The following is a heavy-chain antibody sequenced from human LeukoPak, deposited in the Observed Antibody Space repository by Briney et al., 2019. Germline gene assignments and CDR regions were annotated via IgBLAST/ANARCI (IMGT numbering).Heavy chain of an antibody. Sequence: SETLSLTCTVSGGSISTSNYYWGWIRQPPGKGLEWIGNIFYSGSTYYSPSLKSRVTISLDTSRNQFSLKLSSVTAADTAVYYCARSVPWGNFDYWGQGTLVTVSS. V-gene: IGHV4-39*07. CDR2: IFYSGST. D-gene: IGHD3-16*01. CDR3: ARSVPWGNFDY. CDR1: GGSISTSNYY. J-gene: IGHJ4*02.